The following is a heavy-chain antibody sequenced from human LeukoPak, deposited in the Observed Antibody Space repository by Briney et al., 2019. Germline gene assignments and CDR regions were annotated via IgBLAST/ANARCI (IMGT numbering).Heavy chain of an antibody. D-gene: IGHD4-23*01. CDR1: EFTFSDYY. Sequence: GGSLRLSCAASEFTFSDYYMSWIRQAPGRGLEWVSYISSSGTTIYFADSVKGRFTISRDNAQSSLYLQMNSLRAEDTAVYYCARGRSGDYGGNSGAFDIWGQGTVVTVSS. J-gene: IGHJ3*02. CDR2: ISSSGTTI. CDR3: ARGRSGDYGGNSGAFDI. V-gene: IGHV3-11*04.